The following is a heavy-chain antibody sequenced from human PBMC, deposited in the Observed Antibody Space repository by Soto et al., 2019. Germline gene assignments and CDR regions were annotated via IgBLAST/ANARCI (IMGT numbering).Heavy chain of an antibody. CDR2: IYPGDSDT. Sequence: GESLKISCKGSGYSFTSYWIGWVRQMPGKGLEWMGIIYPGDSDTRYSPSFQGQVTISADKSISTAYLQWSSLKASDTAMYYCARHGTAMVYYYGMDVWGQGTTVTVSS. CDR1: GYSFTSYW. CDR3: ARHGTAMVYYYGMDV. J-gene: IGHJ6*02. V-gene: IGHV5-51*01. D-gene: IGHD5-18*01.